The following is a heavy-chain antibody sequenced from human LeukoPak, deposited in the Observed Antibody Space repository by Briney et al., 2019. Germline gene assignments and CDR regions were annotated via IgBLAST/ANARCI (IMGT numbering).Heavy chain of an antibody. D-gene: IGHD3-10*01. Sequence: GGSLRLSCTASGFTLSSYEMSWIRQAPGKGLEWASSIDYSGGSTHYADSVMGRFTISSDNSKNTLYLQLNSLSADDTAVYYCARVVPPTDYGSGSYFWDPYYFDYWGQGTLVTVSS. CDR3: ARVVPPTDYGSGSYFWDPYYFDY. CDR2: IDYSGGST. CDR1: GFTLSSYE. J-gene: IGHJ4*02. V-gene: IGHV3-23*01.